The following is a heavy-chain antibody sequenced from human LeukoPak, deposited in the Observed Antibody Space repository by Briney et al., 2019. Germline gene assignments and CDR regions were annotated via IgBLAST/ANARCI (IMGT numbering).Heavy chain of an antibody. Sequence: SETLSLTCTVSGGSISSGSYYWRWIRQPAGKGLEWIGRIYTSGSANYNPSLKSRVTISVDTSKNQFSLKLSSVTAADTAVYYCARDQVVRGVIISHDYWGQGTLVTVSS. J-gene: IGHJ4*02. CDR1: GGSISSGSYY. D-gene: IGHD3-10*01. CDR2: IYTSGSA. V-gene: IGHV4-61*02. CDR3: ARDQVVRGVIISHDY.